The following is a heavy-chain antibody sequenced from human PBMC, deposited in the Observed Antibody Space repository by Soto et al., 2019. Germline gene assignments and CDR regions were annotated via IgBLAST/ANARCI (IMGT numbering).Heavy chain of an antibody. CDR3: AKGILSATIGPYAMDV. V-gene: IGHV3-30*18. CDR1: VFAFSSYA. J-gene: IGHJ6*02. Sequence: QVPLVESGGGVVQPGASLRLSCEASVFAFSSYAIHWVRQAPGQRLERVGVISYDGNYIYYADSVKGLFTISRDNSKTTLYVQGNSLRPEDTALYYCAKGILSATIGPYAMDVWVQGTTVTGSS. CDR2: ISYDGNYI. D-gene: IGHD3-16*01.